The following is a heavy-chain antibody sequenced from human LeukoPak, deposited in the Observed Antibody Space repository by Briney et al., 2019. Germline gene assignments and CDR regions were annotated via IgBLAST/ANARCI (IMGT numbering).Heavy chain of an antibody. D-gene: IGHD1-1*01. J-gene: IGHJ3*02. CDR3: ARKERLGLAFDI. CDR2: IYYSGST. V-gene: IGHV4-39*01. CDR1: GGSISSSSYY. Sequence: PSETLSLTCTVSGGSISSSSYYWGWIRQPPGKGLGWIGSIYYSGSTYYNPSLKSRVTISVDTSKNQFSLKLSSVTAADTAVYYCARKERLGLAFDIWGQGTMVTVSS.